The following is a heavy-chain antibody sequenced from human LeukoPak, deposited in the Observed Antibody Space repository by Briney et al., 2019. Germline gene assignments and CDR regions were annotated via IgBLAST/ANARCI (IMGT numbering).Heavy chain of an antibody. CDR1: GYTFTGYY. V-gene: IGHV1-2*02. Sequence: ASVKVSCKASGYTFTGYYMHWVRQAPGQGLEWMGWINPNSGGTNYAQKFQGRVTITADESTSTAYMELSSLRSEDTAVYYCALPGYWGQGTLVTVSS. CDR3: ALPGY. J-gene: IGHJ4*02. CDR2: INPNSGGT.